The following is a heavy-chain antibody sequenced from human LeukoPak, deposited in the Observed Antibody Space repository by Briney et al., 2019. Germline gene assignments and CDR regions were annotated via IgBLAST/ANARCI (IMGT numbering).Heavy chain of an antibody. Sequence: GGSLRLSCAASGLTVNNNYMNWVRQAPGKGLEWVSALYIGGNTYYADSVRGRFTISRDNSKNTLYLQMNSLRAEDTAVYYCARDGSYYGGYYFDYWGQGTLVTVSS. CDR2: LYIGGNT. CDR1: GLTVNNNY. J-gene: IGHJ4*02. V-gene: IGHV3-53*01. D-gene: IGHD3-3*01. CDR3: ARDGSYYGGYYFDY.